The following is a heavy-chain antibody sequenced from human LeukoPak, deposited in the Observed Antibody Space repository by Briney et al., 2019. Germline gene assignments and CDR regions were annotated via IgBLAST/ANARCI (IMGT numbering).Heavy chain of an antibody. CDR1: GYTFTRYA. V-gene: IGHV1-18*01. J-gene: IGHJ3*02. CDR2: ISVHNGNT. D-gene: IGHD3-9*01. CDR3: ARGGYYNILTGYETADAFDI. Sequence: GASVKVSCKASGYTFTRYAITWVRQAPGQGPELMGRISVHNGNTNYAQKLQGRVTMTTDTSTSTAYMELRSLRSDDTAVYYCARGGYYNILTGYETADAFDIWGQGTMVTVSP.